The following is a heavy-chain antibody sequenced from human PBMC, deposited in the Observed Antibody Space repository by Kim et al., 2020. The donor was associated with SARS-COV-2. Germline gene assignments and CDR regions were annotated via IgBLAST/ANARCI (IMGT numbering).Heavy chain of an antibody. J-gene: IGHJ4*02. Sequence: ASVKVSCKASGYTFTNYAMHWVRQAPGQRPEWMGYINGDKGDTKYSQKFQGRVTITRNTSATTAYMELSSLRSEDTAVYYCARGECGYTGYILDYWGQGTLATVSS. D-gene: IGHD3-22*01. CDR2: INGDKGDT. CDR1: GYTFTNYA. CDR3: ARGECGYTGYILDY. V-gene: IGHV1-3*01.